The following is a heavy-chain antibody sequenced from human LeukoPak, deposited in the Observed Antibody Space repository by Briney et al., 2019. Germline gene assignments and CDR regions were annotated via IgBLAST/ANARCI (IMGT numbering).Heavy chain of an antibody. Sequence: GGSLRLSCAASGFTFSSYGMHWVRQAPGKGLEWVAVISYDGSNKYYADSVKGRFTISRDNSKNTLYLQMNSLRAEDTAVYYCAKDNIRAFDIWGQGTMVTVSS. CDR2: ISYDGSNK. V-gene: IGHV3-30*18. D-gene: IGHD2/OR15-2a*01. CDR1: GFTFSSYG. CDR3: AKDNIRAFDI. J-gene: IGHJ3*02.